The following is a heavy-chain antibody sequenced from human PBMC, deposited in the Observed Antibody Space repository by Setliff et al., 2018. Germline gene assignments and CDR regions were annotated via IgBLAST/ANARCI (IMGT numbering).Heavy chain of an antibody. V-gene: IGHV3-21*06. J-gene: IGHJ4*02. D-gene: IGHD2-15*01. Sequence: GGSLRLSCAASEFTFNSYTMNWVRQAPGKGLEWVSSISGSSASIYYADSVKGRLTISRDNVKNLLYLQMSSLRAEDTAVYYCARSSLPGKGWYDYWGQGTLVTVSS. CDR1: EFTFNSYT. CDR3: ARSSLPGKGWYDY. CDR2: ISGSSASI.